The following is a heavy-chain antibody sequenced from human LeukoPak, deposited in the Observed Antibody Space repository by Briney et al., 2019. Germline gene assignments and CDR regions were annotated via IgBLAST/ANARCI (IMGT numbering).Heavy chain of an antibody. D-gene: IGHD5-24*01. J-gene: IGHJ4*02. CDR2: IYSGGST. V-gene: IGHV3-53*01. CDR3: ARIRDGYNFVDY. Sequence: GGSLRLSCAASGFTASSNYMSWVRQAPGKGLEWVSVIYSGGSTYYADSVKGRFTISRDNSKNTLYLQMNSLRAEDTAVYYCARIRDGYNFVDYWGQGTLVTVSS. CDR1: GFTASSNY.